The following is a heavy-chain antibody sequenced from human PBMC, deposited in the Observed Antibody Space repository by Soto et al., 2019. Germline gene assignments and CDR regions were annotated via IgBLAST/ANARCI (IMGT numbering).Heavy chain of an antibody. CDR1: GFTFSRYW. D-gene: IGHD1-1*01. V-gene: IGHV3-7*01. CDR2: IKEDGSEK. J-gene: IGHJ4*02. Sequence: PGGSLRLSCAASGFTFSRYWMGWVRQAPGKGLEWVASIKEDGSEKYYVDSVKGRFTISRDNAKNAVYLQMNSLRAEDTAVYYCESGLNEVPSDHGSHDYWGLGTLVTVSS. CDR3: ESGLNEVPSDHGSHDY.